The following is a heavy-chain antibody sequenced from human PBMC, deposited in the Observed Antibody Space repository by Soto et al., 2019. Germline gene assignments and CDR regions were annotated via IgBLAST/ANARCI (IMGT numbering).Heavy chain of an antibody. D-gene: IGHD6-19*01. Sequence: SQTLSLTCAISGDSVSSNIAAWSWIRQSPSRGLEWLGRTYYRSQWFNDYAGSVKGRIAINVDTSKNQISLQLNSVTPEDTAVYYCARIAYGSVIVWGQGTLVTXSS. CDR3: ARIAYGSVIV. V-gene: IGHV6-1*01. CDR2: TYYRSQWFN. CDR1: GDSVSSNIAA. J-gene: IGHJ4*02.